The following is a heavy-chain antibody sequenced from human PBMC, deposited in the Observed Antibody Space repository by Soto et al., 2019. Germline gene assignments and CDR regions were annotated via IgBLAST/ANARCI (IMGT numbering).Heavy chain of an antibody. CDR2: IIPILGIA. V-gene: IGHV1-69*02. CDR1: GGTFSSYT. J-gene: IGHJ5*02. CDR3: ARASGYLGWFAR. D-gene: IGHD3-10*01. Sequence: QVQLVQSGAEVKKPGSSVKVSCKASGGTFSSYTISWVRQAPGQGLEWMGRIIPILGIANYAQKFQGRVTITAEKSTSTDYMGLSSLSYEETAVYYGARASGYLGWFARWGRGSLVTVSS.